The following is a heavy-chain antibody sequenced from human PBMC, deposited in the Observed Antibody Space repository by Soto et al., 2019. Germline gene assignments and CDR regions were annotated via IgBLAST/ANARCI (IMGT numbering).Heavy chain of an antibody. CDR2: ISWNSGTI. D-gene: IGHD2-8*02. J-gene: IGHJ6*02. V-gene: IGHV3-9*01. Sequence: EVQVVESGGGLVQLGRSLRLSCAASGFSFDDYAMHWVRQAPGKGLEWVSGISWNSGTIGYADSVKGRFTISRDNAKNSLYLQMNSLRAEDTALYYCAKSTGGTANGMGVWGQGTTVTVSS. CDR3: AKSTGGTANGMGV. CDR1: GFSFDDYA.